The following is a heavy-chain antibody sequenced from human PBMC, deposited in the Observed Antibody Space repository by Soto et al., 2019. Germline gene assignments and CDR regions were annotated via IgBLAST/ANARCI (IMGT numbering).Heavy chain of an antibody. D-gene: IGHD3-3*01. CDR3: ARDQYDFWSGYYGPFDY. Sequence: QVQLVQSGAEVKKPGASVKVSCKASGYTFTSYYMHWVRQAPGQGLAWMGIINPSGGSTSYAQKFQGRVTMTRDTSTSTVYMELSSLRSEDTAVYYCARDQYDFWSGYYGPFDYWGQGTLVTVSS. CDR1: GYTFTSYY. J-gene: IGHJ4*02. CDR2: INPSGGST. V-gene: IGHV1-46*01.